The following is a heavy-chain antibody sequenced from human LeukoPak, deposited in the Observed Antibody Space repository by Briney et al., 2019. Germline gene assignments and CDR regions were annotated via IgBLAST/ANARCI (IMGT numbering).Heavy chain of an antibody. D-gene: IGHD3-22*01. CDR3: ASGTTMIVVGNFDY. J-gene: IGHJ4*02. CDR1: GFTVSSNY. V-gene: IGHV3-66*01. Sequence: GGSLRPSCAASGFTVSSNYMSWVRQAPGKGLEWVSVIYSGGSTYYADSVKGRFTISRDNSKNTLYLQMNSLRAEDTAVYYCASGTTMIVVGNFDYWGQGTLVTVSS. CDR2: IYSGGST.